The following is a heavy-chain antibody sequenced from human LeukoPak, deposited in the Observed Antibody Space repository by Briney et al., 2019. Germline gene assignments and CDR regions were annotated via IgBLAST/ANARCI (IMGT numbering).Heavy chain of an antibody. CDR1: GFTFSSYA. D-gene: IGHD3-22*01. J-gene: IGHJ4*02. CDR3: AKPLGSCGYYLPRPFDY. V-gene: IGHV3-23*01. CDR2: ISGSGGST. Sequence: GGSLRLSCAASGFTFSSYAMSWVRQAPGKGLEWVSAISGSGGSTYYADSVKGRFTISRDNSKNKLYLQTNSLRAEDTAVYYCAKPLGSCGYYLPRPFDYWGQGTLVTVSS.